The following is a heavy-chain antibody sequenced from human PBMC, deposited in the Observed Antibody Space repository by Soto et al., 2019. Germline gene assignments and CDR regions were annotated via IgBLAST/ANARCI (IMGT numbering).Heavy chain of an antibody. CDR1: GGTFSSYT. Sequence: QVQLVQSGAEVKKPGSSVKVSCKASGGTFSSYTISWVRQAPGQGLEWMGRIIPILGIANYAQKFQGRVTITADKPTSTAYMEVSSLRSEDTAVYYCARDGGGVVVPAADWYFDLWGRGTLVTVSS. J-gene: IGHJ2*01. CDR2: IIPILGIA. D-gene: IGHD2-2*01. CDR3: ARDGGGVVVPAADWYFDL. V-gene: IGHV1-69*02.